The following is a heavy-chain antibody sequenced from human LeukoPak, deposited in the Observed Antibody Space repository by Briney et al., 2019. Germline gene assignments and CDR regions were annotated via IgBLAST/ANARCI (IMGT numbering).Heavy chain of an antibody. D-gene: IGHD5-18*01. CDR3: ARLPSGDTAMLTAGLGY. J-gene: IGHJ4*02. CDR1: GFTFSSYT. V-gene: IGHV3-21*01. Sequence: PGGSLRLSCAASGFTFSSYTMNWVRQAPGKGLEWVSSISGSGSYIYYADSEKGRFTISRDNAKNSLYLQMNSLRAEDTAVYYCARLPSGDTAMLTAGLGYWGQGTLVTVSS. CDR2: ISGSGSYI.